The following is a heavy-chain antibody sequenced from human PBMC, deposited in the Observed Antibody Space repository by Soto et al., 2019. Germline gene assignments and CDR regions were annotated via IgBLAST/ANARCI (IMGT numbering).Heavy chain of an antibody. CDR1: GFSFSAYT. Sequence: EVQMVESGGGLVQPGGSLRLSCEVSGFSFSAYTMNWLRHTPGLGLEWLAFITQTSGDTYYADSVKGRFTISRDNGKSSLYLEMSDLRAEDTAVYYCARDLGWAFDYWGRGTLVTVSS. CDR2: ITQTSGDT. D-gene: IGHD6-19*01. J-gene: IGHJ4*02. V-gene: IGHV3-48*01. CDR3: ARDLGWAFDY.